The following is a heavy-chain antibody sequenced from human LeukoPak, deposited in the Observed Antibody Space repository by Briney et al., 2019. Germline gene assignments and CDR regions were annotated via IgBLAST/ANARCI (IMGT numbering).Heavy chain of an antibody. CDR2: ISSSSSYI. D-gene: IGHD3-22*01. CDR3: ARAVWDSSGYYIDF. V-gene: IGHV3-21*01. Sequence: GGSLRLSCAASGFTFSSYSMKWVRQAPGKGLEWVSSISSSSSYIYYADSVKGQFTISRDNAKNSLYLQMNSLRAEDTAVYYCARAVWDSSGYYIDFWGQGTLVTVSS. CDR1: GFTFSSYS. J-gene: IGHJ4*02.